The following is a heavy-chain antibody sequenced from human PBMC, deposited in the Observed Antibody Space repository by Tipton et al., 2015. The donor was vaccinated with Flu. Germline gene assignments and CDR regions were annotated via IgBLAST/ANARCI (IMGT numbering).Heavy chain of an antibody. Sequence: VQLVQSGAEVKKPGESLKISCKGSGYSFTSYWIGWVRQMPGKGLEWMGIIYPDDSDTRYSPSFQGQVTISADKSISTAYLQWSSLKASDTAMYYCVRQPYLGDYGGYFDYWGQGTLVTVSS. D-gene: IGHD4-17*01. J-gene: IGHJ4*02. CDR3: VRQPYLGDYGGYFDY. CDR1: GYSFTSYW. CDR2: IYPDDSDT. V-gene: IGHV5-51*01.